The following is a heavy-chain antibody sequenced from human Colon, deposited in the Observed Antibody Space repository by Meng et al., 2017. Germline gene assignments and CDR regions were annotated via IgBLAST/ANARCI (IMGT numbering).Heavy chain of an antibody. J-gene: IGHJ4*02. D-gene: IGHD1-7*01. Sequence: GESLKISCAASGFTFSSYGMHWVRQAPGKGLEWVAVISSDGSDKYYADSVKGRFTISRDNSKNTLYLQMNSLRAEDTAVYYCAHRTTSGYWGQGTRVT. CDR1: GFTFSSYG. CDR3: AHRTTSGY. V-gene: IGHV3-30*12. CDR2: ISSDGSDK.